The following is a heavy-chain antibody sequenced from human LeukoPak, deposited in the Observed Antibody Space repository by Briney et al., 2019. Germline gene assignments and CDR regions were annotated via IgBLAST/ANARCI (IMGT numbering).Heavy chain of an antibody. Sequence: GGSLRLSCAASGFTVSSNYMGWVRQAPGQGLEWVSIIYGADSTYYADSVKGRFTISRDNSKNTLYLQMNSLRAEDTAVYYCARDYYGSGSYNYYGMDVWGQGTTVTVS. V-gene: IGHV3-66*01. CDR2: IYGADST. CDR1: GFTVSSNY. J-gene: IGHJ6*02. D-gene: IGHD3-10*01. CDR3: ARDYYGSGSYNYYGMDV.